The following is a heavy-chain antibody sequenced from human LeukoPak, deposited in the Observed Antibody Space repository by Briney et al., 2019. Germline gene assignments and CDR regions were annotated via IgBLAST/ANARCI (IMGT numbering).Heavy chain of an antibody. Sequence: GGSLRLSCAASGFTFSNYSMNWVRQAPGKGLEWVSVIYSGGSTYYADSVKGRFTISRDNSKNTLYLQMNSLRAEDTAVYYCAREHQYSSGWYYWGQGTLVTVSS. D-gene: IGHD6-19*01. V-gene: IGHV3-53*01. CDR2: IYSGGST. J-gene: IGHJ4*02. CDR3: AREHQYSSGWYY. CDR1: GFTFSNYS.